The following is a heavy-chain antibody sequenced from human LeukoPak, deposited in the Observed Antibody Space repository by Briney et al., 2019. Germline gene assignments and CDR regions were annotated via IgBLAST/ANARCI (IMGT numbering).Heavy chain of an antibody. D-gene: IGHD6-13*01. V-gene: IGHV3-21*01. Sequence: GGSLRLSCAASGFFFSNAWMTWVRQAPGKGLEWVSSISSSSSYIYYADSVKGRFTISRDNAKNSLYLQMNSLRAEDTAVYYCARGRYSSSWYYYYGMDVWGQGTTVTVSS. CDR3: ARGRYSSSWYYYYGMDV. J-gene: IGHJ6*02. CDR1: GFFFSNAW. CDR2: ISSSSSYI.